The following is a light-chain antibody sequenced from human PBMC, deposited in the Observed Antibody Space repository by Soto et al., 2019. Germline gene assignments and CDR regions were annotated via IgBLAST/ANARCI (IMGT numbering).Light chain of an antibody. V-gene: IGKV3-15*01. Sequence: EIVLTQSPGTLSLSPGERATLSCRASQIVSSSYLAWYQQKPGQAPRLLIYGASTRATGIPARFSGSGSGTEFTLTISSLQSEDFAVYYCQQYNNWPPLTFGGGTKVDVK. J-gene: IGKJ4*01. CDR2: GAS. CDR3: QQYNNWPPLT. CDR1: QIVSSSY.